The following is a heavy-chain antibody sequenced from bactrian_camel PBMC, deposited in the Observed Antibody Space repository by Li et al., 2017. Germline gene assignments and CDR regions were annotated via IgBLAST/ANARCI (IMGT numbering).Heavy chain of an antibody. V-gene: IGHV3S40*01. CDR2: ISAGGGVT. CDR3: AAASVGLTYCSDAFWFNF. J-gene: IGHJ4*01. CDR1: GYASSRYY. D-gene: IGHD1*01. Sequence: DVQLVESGGGSVQAGGSLRLSCTASGYASSRYYMGWFRQAPGKEREGVASISAGGGVTFYADSVKGRFTISRDNAKNTVYLQMESLKPEDTAMYYCAAASVGLTYCSDAFWFNFRGQGTQVTVS.